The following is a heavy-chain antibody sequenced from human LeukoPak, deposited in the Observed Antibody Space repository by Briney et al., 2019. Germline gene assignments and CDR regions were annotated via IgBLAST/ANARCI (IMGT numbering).Heavy chain of an antibody. CDR2: IYHSGTT. D-gene: IGHD6-13*01. Sequence: KPGGSLRLSCAASGFTFSDYYMSWIRQPPGKGLEWIGSIYHSGTTYYNPSLKSRVTISVDTSKNQFSLKLTSVTAADTAVYYCARGYSSSWYFNWFDPWGQGTLVTVSS. V-gene: IGHV4-38-2*01. J-gene: IGHJ5*02. CDR3: ARGYSSSWYFNWFDP. CDR1: GFTFSDYY.